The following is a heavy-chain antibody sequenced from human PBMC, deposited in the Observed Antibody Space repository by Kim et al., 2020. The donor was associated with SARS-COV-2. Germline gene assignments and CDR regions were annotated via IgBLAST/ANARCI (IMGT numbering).Heavy chain of an antibody. V-gene: IGHV3-23*01. CDR2: ISGSGGST. CDR1: GFTFSSYA. CDR3: ARLRYVGGDYFDY. J-gene: IGHJ4*02. Sequence: GGSLRLSCAASGFTFSSYAMSWVRQAPGKGLEWVSAISGSGGSTYYADSVKGRFTISRDNSKNTLYLQMNSLRAEDTAVYYCARLRYVGGDYFDYWGQGTLVTVSS. D-gene: IGHD2-15*01.